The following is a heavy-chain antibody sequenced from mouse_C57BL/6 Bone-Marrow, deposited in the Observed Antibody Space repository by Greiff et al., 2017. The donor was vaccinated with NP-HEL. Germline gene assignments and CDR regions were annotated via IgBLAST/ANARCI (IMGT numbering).Heavy chain of an antibody. CDR2: IYPGGGYT. CDR3: ARRQAPYAMDY. J-gene: IGHJ4*01. D-gene: IGHD6-1*01. Sequence: VQLQQSGAELVRPGTSVKMSCKASGYTFTNYWIGWAKQRPGHGLEWIGDIYPGGGYTNYNEKFKGKATLTADKSSSTAYMQFSSLTSEDSAIYYCARRQAPYAMDYWGQGTSVTVSS. CDR1: GYTFTNYW. V-gene: IGHV1-63*01.